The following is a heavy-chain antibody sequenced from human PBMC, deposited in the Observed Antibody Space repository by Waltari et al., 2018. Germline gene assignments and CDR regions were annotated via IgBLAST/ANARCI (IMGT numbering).Heavy chain of an antibody. D-gene: IGHD2-21*02. CDR2: IVGGGENT. J-gene: IGHJ6*02. V-gene: IGHV3-23*01. Sequence: EVPLLESGGGLVQPGGSLRVSCAASGFSFNDYAMSWVRQAPGKGLEWVSSIVGGGENTYYGDSVEGRFTITRDNSKSTVLLQMNSLRAEDTAVYFCAKVVLTPYYFYYGMDVWGQGTTVTVPS. CDR1: GFSFNDYA. CDR3: AKVVLTPYYFYYGMDV.